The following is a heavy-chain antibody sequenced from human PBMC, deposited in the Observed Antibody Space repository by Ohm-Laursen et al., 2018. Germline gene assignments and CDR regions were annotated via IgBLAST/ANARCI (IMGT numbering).Heavy chain of an antibody. CDR3: ARTFGEGFYGLSFDP. D-gene: IGHD2/OR15-2a*01. Sequence: SSVKVSCKASGATFGSFTIAWVRQVPGQGLEWMAKISPISDVADYAQMFQGRVSISADKSTGTAFMELSSLRSEDTAVYYCARTFGEGFYGLSFDPWGQGSLVTVSS. CDR1: GATFGSFT. J-gene: IGHJ5*01. V-gene: IGHV1-69*02. CDR2: ISPISDVA.